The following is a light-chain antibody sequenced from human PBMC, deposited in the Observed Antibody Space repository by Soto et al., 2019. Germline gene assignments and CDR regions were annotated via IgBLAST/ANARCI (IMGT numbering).Light chain of an antibody. CDR1: QSVSGK. CDR2: DAS. J-gene: IGKJ1*01. CDR3: QQYNTYSQT. Sequence: EVLMTQSPATLSVSPGERATLSCRASQSVSGKLAWYQQKPGQAPRLLSYDASTRATGIPARFSGSGSGTEFTLTISSLQPDDFDTYYCQQYNTYSQTFGQGTKVDIK. V-gene: IGKV3-15*01.